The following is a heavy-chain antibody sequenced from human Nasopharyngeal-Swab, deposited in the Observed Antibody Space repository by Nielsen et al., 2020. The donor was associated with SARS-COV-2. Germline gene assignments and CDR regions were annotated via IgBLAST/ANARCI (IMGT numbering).Heavy chain of an antibody. D-gene: IGHD6-19*01. CDR2: IWYDGSNK. J-gene: IGHJ4*02. Sequence: SLKISCAASGFTFSSYGMHWVRQAPGKVLEWVAVIWYDGSNKYYADSVKGRFTISRDNSKNTLYLQMNSLRAEDTAVYYCARGVEDSSGWIDYFDYWGQGTLVTVSS. V-gene: IGHV3-33*01. CDR3: ARGVEDSSGWIDYFDY. CDR1: GFTFSSYG.